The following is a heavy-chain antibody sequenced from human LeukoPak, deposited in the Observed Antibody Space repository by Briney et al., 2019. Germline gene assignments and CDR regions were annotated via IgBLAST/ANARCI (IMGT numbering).Heavy chain of an antibody. CDR2: IYYSGST. CDR1: GGSISSGGYY. V-gene: IGHV4-31*03. J-gene: IGHJ4*02. D-gene: IGHD3-22*01. Sequence: SETLSLTCTVSGGSISSGGYYWSWIRQHPGKGLEWIGYIYYSGSTYYNPSLKSRVTISVDTSKNQFSLKLSSVTAADTAVYYCARVHYDSSGYYCTFDYWGQGTPVTVSS. CDR3: ARVHYDSSGYYCTFDY.